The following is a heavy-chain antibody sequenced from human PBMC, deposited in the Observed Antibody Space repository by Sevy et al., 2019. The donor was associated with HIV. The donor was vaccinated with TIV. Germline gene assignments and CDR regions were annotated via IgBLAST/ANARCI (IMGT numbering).Heavy chain of an antibody. V-gene: IGHV1-69*13. D-gene: IGHD3-10*01. CDR3: ARSPRFGELLTRGYYYGMDV. CDR2: IIPIFGTA. CDR1: GGTFSSYA. J-gene: IGHJ6*02. Sequence: ASVKVSCKASGGTFSSYAISWVRQAPGQGLEWMGGIIPIFGTANYAQKFQGRVTITADESTSTAYMELSSLRSEDTAVYYCARSPRFGELLTRGYYYGMDVWGQGTTVTVSS.